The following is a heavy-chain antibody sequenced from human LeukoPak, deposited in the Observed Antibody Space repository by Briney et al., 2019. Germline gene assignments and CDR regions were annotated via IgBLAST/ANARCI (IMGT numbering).Heavy chain of an antibody. CDR3: ARGRYCTATICGGGDAFDI. V-gene: IGHV4-4*07. J-gene: IGHJ3*02. Sequence: SETLSLTCTVSGSISSYYWSWIRQPAGKGLEWIGRIYSSATTNLNPSLKSRVTLSIDASKNQVSLRLSSVTAADTAVYYCARGRYCTATICGGGDAFDIWGQGTVVTVSS. CDR1: GSISSYY. D-gene: IGHD2-8*02. CDR2: IYSSATT.